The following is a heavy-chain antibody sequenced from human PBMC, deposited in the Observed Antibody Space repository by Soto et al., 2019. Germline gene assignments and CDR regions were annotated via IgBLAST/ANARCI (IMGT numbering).Heavy chain of an antibody. CDR1: GGSISSYY. D-gene: IGHD3-10*01. CDR3: ARKVEYGSGTPWFDP. V-gene: IGHV4-59*08. Sequence: SETLSLTCTVSGGSISSYYWSWIRQPPGKGLEWIGYIYYSGSTNYNPSLKSRVTISVDTSKNQFSMKLSSVTAADTAVYYCARKVEYGSGTPWFDPWGQGTLVTVSS. J-gene: IGHJ5*02. CDR2: IYYSGST.